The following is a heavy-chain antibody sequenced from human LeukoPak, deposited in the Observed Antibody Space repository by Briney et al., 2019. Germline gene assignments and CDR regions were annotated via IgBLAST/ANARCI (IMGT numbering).Heavy chain of an antibody. CDR3: ARRGCNGGSCYAY. V-gene: IGHV5-51*01. J-gene: IGHJ4*02. D-gene: IGHD2-15*01. Sequence: GESLKISCKGSGYSFSNDWIGWVRQMPGKGLEWMGIFYPGDSDTRYSPSFQGQVTISADKSISTAYLQWSSLGASDTAVYYCARRGCNGGSCYAYWGQGTLVTVSS. CDR2: FYPGDSDT. CDR1: GYSFSNDW.